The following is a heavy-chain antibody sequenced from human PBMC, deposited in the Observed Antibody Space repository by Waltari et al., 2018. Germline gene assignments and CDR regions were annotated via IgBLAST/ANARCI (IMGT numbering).Heavy chain of an antibody. Sequence: EVQLVESGGGLVQPGGSLRLTCAASGFHFSSFWMHWVRQVPGEGLVWVRRIKNGGSDSGYADAVKGRFTIARDNAKNTLYLEMNSLRVEDTAVYYCAKDLHWGQSDYWGQGTLVTVSS. J-gene: IGHJ4*02. CDR2: IKNGGSDS. CDR3: AKDLHWGQSDY. V-gene: IGHV3-74*01. CDR1: GFHFSSFW. D-gene: IGHD3-16*01.